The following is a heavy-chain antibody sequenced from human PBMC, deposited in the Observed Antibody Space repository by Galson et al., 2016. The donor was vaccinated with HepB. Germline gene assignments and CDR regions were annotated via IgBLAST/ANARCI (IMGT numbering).Heavy chain of an antibody. J-gene: IGHJ4*02. CDR3: AKNDILAGYSAFDC. CDR2: ISYDGSNK. V-gene: IGHV3-30*18. D-gene: IGHD3-9*01. Sequence: SLRLSCAASGFTFSSYGMHWVRQAPGKGLEWVAVISYDGSNKYYADSVRGRFTISRDNSKNTLFLQMNSLRAEDTAVYYCAKNDILAGYSAFDCWGQGTLVTLSS. CDR1: GFTFSSYG.